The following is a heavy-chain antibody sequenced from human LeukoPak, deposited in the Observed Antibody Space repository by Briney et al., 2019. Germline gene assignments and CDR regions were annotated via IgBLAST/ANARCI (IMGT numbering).Heavy chain of an antibody. V-gene: IGHV3-7*01. D-gene: IGHD1-26*01. CDR1: GFTFSSYW. Sequence: PGGSLGLSCAASGFTFSSYWMSWVHQAPGKGLEWVANIKQDGSEKYYVHSVKGRFTISRDNAKNSLYLQMNSLRAEDTAVYYCAREKSGSNAAFDYWGQGTLVTVSS. J-gene: IGHJ4*02. CDR3: AREKSGSNAAFDY. CDR2: IKQDGSEK.